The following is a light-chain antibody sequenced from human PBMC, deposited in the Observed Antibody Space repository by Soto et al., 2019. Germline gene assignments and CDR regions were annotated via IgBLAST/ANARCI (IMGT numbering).Light chain of an antibody. V-gene: IGKV3-11*01. CDR1: QSVSSY. CDR2: DAS. J-gene: IGKJ4*01. Sequence: EIVLTQSPATLSLSPGERATLSCRASQSVSSYLAWYQQKPGQAPRLLIYDASNRATGIPARFSGSGSGTDFTLSISSLAPEDFAVYYGQQRSKWPLTFGGGTKVEIK. CDR3: QQRSKWPLT.